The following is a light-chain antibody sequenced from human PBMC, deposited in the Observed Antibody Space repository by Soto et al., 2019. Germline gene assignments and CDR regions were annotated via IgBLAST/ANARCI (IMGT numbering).Light chain of an antibody. J-gene: IGKJ3*01. V-gene: IGKV3D-15*01. CDR2: GAS. CDR3: QQYNNWPPLFT. CDR1: QSVSSN. Sequence: EIVMTQSPATLSVSPGERATXSXRASQSVSSNLAWYQQKPGQAPRLLIYGASIRATGIPARFSGSGSGTEFTLTISSLQSEDFAVYYCQQYNNWPPLFTFGPGTKVDIK.